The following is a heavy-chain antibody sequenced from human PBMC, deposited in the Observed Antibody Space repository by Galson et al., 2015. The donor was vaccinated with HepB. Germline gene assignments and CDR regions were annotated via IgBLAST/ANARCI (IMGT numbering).Heavy chain of an antibody. CDR3: ARQIRYSSPDY. V-gene: IGHV4-59*01. CDR2: IYSDGST. CDR1: GGSISGYY. D-gene: IGHD1-14*01. Sequence: ETLSLTCAVSGGSISGYYWSWMRQPPGKGLEWIGYIYSDGSTNYNPSLKSRVTMSVDRSKNGFSLSLRSVTAADTAVYYCARQIRYSSPDYWGQGTLVIVSS. J-gene: IGHJ4*02.